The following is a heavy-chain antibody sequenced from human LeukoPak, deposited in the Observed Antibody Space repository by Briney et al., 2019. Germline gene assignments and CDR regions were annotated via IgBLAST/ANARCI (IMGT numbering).Heavy chain of an antibody. CDR2: ISAYNGNT. V-gene: IGHV1-18*01. CDR3: ARHRYCSSTSCYSSWFDP. J-gene: IGHJ5*02. D-gene: IGHD2-2*01. Sequence: ASVKVSCKASGYTFTSYGISWVRQAPGQGLEWMGWISAYNGNTNYAQKLQGRVTITTDTATSTAYMELRSLRSDDTAVYYCARHRYCSSTSCYSSWFDPWGQGTLVTVSS. CDR1: GYTFTSYG.